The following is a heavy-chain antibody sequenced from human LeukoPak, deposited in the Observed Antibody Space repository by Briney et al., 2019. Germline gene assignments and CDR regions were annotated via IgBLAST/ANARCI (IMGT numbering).Heavy chain of an antibody. D-gene: IGHD3-22*01. J-gene: IGHJ5*02. V-gene: IGHV1-46*01. CDR1: GYTFTSYY. CDR2: INPSGGST. Sequence: VASVKVSCKASGYTFTSYYMHWVRQGPGQGLEWIGIINPSGGSTTYAQKFQGRVTMTRDTSTSTVYMELSSLRSEDTAVYYCAKSSAWTKGWFDPWGQGTLVTVSS. CDR3: AKSSAWTKGWFDP.